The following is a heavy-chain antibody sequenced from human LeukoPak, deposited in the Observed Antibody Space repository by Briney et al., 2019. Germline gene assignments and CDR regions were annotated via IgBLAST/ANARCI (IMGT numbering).Heavy chain of an antibody. Sequence: SQTLSLTCAISGDSVSSNSAAWNWIRQSPSRGLEWLGRTYYRSKWYNDYAVSVKSRITINPDTSKNQFSLQLNSVTPEDTAVYYCARGAGGGYCSSTSCYTFDYWGQGTLVTVSS. V-gene: IGHV6-1*01. CDR3: ARGAGGGYCSSTSCYTFDY. CDR2: TYYRSKWYN. D-gene: IGHD2-2*02. J-gene: IGHJ4*02. CDR1: GDSVSSNSAA.